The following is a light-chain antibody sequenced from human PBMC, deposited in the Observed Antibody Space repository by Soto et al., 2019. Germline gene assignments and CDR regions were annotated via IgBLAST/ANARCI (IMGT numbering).Light chain of an antibody. V-gene: IGKV3-15*01. J-gene: IGKJ5*01. CDR2: GAS. Sequence: EIVLTQSPATLSWSPGEIVTLSCRTSHSVNSHVAWYQQKPGQAPRLLLYGASTRATGIPVRFSGSGFGTEFTLTISSLQSEDFAVYYCQQYKNWPLFGQGTRLEIK. CDR3: QQYKNWPL. CDR1: HSVNSH.